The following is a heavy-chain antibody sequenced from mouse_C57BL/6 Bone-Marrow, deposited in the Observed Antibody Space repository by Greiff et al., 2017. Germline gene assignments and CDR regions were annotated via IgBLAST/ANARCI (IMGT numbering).Heavy chain of an antibody. CDR1: GYTFTSHW. Sequence: QVQLQQSGPELVRPGASVKISCKAPGYTFTSHWMQWVRQRPGQGLEWIGEIFPGSGSTYYNEKFKGKATLTVYTYSSTSYMQLSSLTSEDSAVYFCARAAQATAWFAYWGQGTLVTVSA. J-gene: IGHJ3*01. CDR2: IFPGSGST. D-gene: IGHD3-2*02. CDR3: ARAAQATAWFAY. V-gene: IGHV1-56*01.